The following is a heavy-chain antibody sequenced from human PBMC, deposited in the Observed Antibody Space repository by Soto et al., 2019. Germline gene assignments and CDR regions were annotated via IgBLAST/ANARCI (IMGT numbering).Heavy chain of an antibody. CDR3: ARDPLYYYDSSGDHDY. J-gene: IGHJ4*02. Sequence: ASVKVSCKASGYTFTSYGISWVRQAPGQGLEWMGWISAYNGNTNYAQKLQGRVTMTTDTSTSTAYMELRSLRSDDTAVYYCARDPLYYYDSSGDHDYWGQGTLVTVSS. CDR2: ISAYNGNT. V-gene: IGHV1-18*01. CDR1: GYTFTSYG. D-gene: IGHD3-22*01.